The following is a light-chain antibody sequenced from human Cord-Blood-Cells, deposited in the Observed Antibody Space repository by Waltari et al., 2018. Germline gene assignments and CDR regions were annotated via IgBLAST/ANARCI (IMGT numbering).Light chain of an antibody. CDR2: DAS. J-gene: IGKJ3*01. CDR3: QQYDNLPPFT. V-gene: IGKV1-33*01. CDR1: PDISNY. Sequence: DLQMTQSPSSLSASVGDRVTITCQASPDISNYLNWYQQKPGKAPKLLIYDASNLETGVASRFSGSGAWTNFTFTISSLQPEDIATYYCQQYDNLPPFTFGPGTKVDIK.